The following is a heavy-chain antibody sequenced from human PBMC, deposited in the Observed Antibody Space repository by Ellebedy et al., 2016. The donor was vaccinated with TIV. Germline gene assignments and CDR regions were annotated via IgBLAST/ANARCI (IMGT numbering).Heavy chain of an antibody. CDR1: GGSISSSY. V-gene: IGHV4-4*07. D-gene: IGHD2-21*01. J-gene: IGHJ4*02. CDR2: IYTSGTT. Sequence: SETLSLTXTVSGGSISSSYWTWVRQPAGKGLEWIGRIYTSGTTKYNPSLKSRVTMSLDSSKNQIYLNLRSVTAADTAVYYCARNTRQFADFDYWGQGTLVTVSS. CDR3: ARNTRQFADFDY.